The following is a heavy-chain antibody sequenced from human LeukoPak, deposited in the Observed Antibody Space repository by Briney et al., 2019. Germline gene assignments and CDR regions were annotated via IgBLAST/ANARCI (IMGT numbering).Heavy chain of an antibody. Sequence: PGGSLRLSCGASGFTFSSYGMRWVRQAPGKGLEWVAFIRYDGSNKYYADSVKGRFTISTDNSKNTLYLQMNSLRAEDTAVYYCAKVYCSGGSCPKFSYYFDYWGQGTLVTVSS. CDR3: AKVYCSGGSCPKFSYYFDY. CDR2: IRYDGSNK. J-gene: IGHJ4*02. V-gene: IGHV3-30*02. D-gene: IGHD2-15*01. CDR1: GFTFSSYG.